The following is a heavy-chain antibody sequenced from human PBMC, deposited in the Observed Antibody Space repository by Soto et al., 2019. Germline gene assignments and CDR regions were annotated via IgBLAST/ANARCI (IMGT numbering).Heavy chain of an antibody. CDR2: ISADDGNT. CDR1: GYTFTSYG. Sequence: QDQLVQSGAEVKKPGASVKVSCKSSGYTFTSYGISWVRQAPGQGIEWMGWISADDGNTKYAQKLQGRVTMTTDTSTSTAYMELRSLRSDDTAVYYWAGDRGSYALDYWGQGTLVTVSS. CDR3: AGDRGSYALDY. D-gene: IGHD1-26*01. V-gene: IGHV1-18*01. J-gene: IGHJ4*02.